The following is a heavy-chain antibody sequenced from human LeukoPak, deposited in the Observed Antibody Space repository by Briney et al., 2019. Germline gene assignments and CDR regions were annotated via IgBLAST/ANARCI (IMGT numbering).Heavy chain of an antibody. CDR1: GFTFSTYW. V-gene: IGHV3-7*05. CDR2: IKQDGSEK. CDR3: ARDLRDLWSGSCDY. J-gene: IGHJ4*02. Sequence: GGSLRLSCASSGFTFSTYWMTWVRQAPGKGLEWVAIIKQDGSEKYYVDSVKGRFTISRDNATNSLYLQMNSMRAEDTAVYYCARDLRDLWSGSCDYWGQGTLVTVSS. D-gene: IGHD3-3*01.